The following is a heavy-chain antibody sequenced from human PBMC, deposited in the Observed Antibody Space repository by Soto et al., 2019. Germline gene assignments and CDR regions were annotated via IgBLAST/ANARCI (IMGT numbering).Heavy chain of an antibody. D-gene: IGHD3-3*01. CDR1: GFTFGDYA. CDR3: TRFRTRFTIFGVVIIGDAFDI. CDR2: IRSKAYGGTT. V-gene: IGHV3-49*03. J-gene: IGHJ3*02. Sequence: PGGSLRLSCTASGFTFGDYAMSWFRQAPGKGLEWVGFIRSKAYGGTTEYAASVKGRFTISRDDSKSIAYLQMNSLKTEDTAVYYCTRFRTRFTIFGVVIIGDAFDIWGQGTMVTVSS.